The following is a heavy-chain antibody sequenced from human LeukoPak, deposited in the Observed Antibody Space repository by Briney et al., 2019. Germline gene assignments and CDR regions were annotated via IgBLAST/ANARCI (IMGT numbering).Heavy chain of an antibody. D-gene: IGHD5-18*01. CDR3: ASPGGGYSYGYFDY. Sequence: SGGSLRLSCAASGFTFSSYAMSWVRQAPGKGLEWVSAISGSGGSTYYADSVKGRFTISRDNSKNTLYLQMNSLRAEDTAVYYCASPGGGYSYGYFDYWGQGTLVTVSS. CDR1: GFTFSSYA. J-gene: IGHJ4*02. CDR2: ISGSGGST. V-gene: IGHV3-23*01.